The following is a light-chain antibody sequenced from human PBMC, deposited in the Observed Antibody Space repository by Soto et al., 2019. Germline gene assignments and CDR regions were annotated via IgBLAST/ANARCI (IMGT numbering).Light chain of an antibody. J-gene: IGLJ1*01. V-gene: IGLV3-25*03. CDR1: AFQKQY. CDR3: QSADSSGTYV. Sequence: SYELTQPPSVSVSPGQTARITCSGDAFQKQYAYWYQQKPGQAPVLVIYKDSERPSGIPERFSGSSSGTTVTLTISGVQAEDEADYYCQSADSSGTYVFGTGTKLTVL. CDR2: KDS.